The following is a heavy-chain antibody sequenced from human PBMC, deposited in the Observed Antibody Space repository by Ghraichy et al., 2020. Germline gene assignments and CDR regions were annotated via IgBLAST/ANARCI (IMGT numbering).Heavy chain of an antibody. CDR1: GFTFSSYS. D-gene: IGHD3-3*01. J-gene: IGHJ6*02. Sequence: GGSLRLSCAASGFTFSSYSMNWVRQAPGKGLEWVSYISSSSSTIYYADSVKGRFTISRDNAKNSLYLQMNSLRDEDTAVYYCARDMSGYYTHYYYYYGMDVWGQGTTVTVSS. CDR2: ISSSSSTI. V-gene: IGHV3-48*02. CDR3: ARDMSGYYTHYYYYYGMDV.